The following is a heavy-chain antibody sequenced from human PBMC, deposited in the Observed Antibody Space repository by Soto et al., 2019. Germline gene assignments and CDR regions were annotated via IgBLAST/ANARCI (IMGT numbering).Heavy chain of an antibody. CDR3: ARGSTRIRGLFDY. CDR2: IYHSEST. J-gene: IGHJ4*02. D-gene: IGHD2-15*01. V-gene: IGHV4-4*02. CDR1: GGSMYSPNC. Sequence: PSETLSLTCAVSGGSMYSPNCWTWVRQTPGKGLQWIGEIYHSESTNYNPSLKSRVTISVDKSKNQFSLKLTSLTAADTAIYYCARGSTRIRGLFDYWGQGLLVTVSS.